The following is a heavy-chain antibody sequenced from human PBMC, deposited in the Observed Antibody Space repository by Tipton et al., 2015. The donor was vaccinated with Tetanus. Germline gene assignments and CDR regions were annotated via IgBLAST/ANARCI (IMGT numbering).Heavy chain of an antibody. CDR2: MYSGGDT. CDR1: GFIVSSHY. V-gene: IGHV3-53*01. D-gene: IGHD6-19*01. J-gene: IGHJ4*02. Sequence: SLRLSCTGSGFIVSSHYMSWVRQAPGKGLEWVSVMYSGGDTYYVDSVKGRFSISRDNAKNTLYLQMNSLRVEDTAVYYCVRDGGSSGWLAYWGQGTLVTVSS. CDR3: VRDGGSSGWLAY.